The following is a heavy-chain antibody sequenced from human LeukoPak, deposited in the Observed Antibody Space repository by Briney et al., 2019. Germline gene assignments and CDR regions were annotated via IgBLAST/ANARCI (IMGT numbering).Heavy chain of an antibody. J-gene: IGHJ4*02. V-gene: IGHV4-4*07. CDR3: AREATMAV. CDR2: TSASGST. D-gene: IGHD3-10*01. Sequence: SETLSLTCAVSGGSIPNYYWSWIRQPAGKGLEWIGRTSASGSTNYNPSLKSRVTMSADTSKNQFSLKLMSVTAADTAVYYCAREATMAVWGQGTLVTVSS. CDR1: GGSIPNYY.